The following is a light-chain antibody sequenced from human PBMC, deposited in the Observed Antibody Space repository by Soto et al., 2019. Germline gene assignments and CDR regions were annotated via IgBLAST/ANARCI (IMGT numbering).Light chain of an antibody. V-gene: IGKV2-30*01. J-gene: IGKJ1*01. Sequence: DVVMTQSPLSLPVTLGQPASISCRSSESLVYSDGNTYLNLFQQRQGQXQRXXFYKVSNRDSGVPDRFSGSGSGTDLTLKISSVEAEDIGVYDCMQGTQWPRTFGQGTKVDNK. CDR3: MQGTQWPRT. CDR1: ESLVYSDGNTY. CDR2: KVS.